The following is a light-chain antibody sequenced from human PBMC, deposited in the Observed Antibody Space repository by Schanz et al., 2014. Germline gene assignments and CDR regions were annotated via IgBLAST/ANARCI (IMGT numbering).Light chain of an antibody. V-gene: IGLV2-23*02. CDR2: EVS. J-gene: IGLJ2*01. Sequence: QSALTQPASVSGSPGQSITISCTGTSSDVGSYNLVSWYQQHPGKAPKLLIDEVSRRPSGVPNRFSGSKSGNTASLTVSGLQAEDEADYYCSSYAGSNNLVFGGGTKLTVL. CDR3: SSYAGSNNLV. CDR1: SSDVGSYNL.